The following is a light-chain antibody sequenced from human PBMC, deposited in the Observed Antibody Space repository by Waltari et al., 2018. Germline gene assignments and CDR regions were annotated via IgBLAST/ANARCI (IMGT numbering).Light chain of an antibody. Sequence: SCRASQRVISCLAWYHQEAGQAPRLLINDASIGATGIPARFSGSGSGTDFTLTISSLEPEDFAVYYCQQRSNWPHTFGGGTKVEIK. J-gene: IGKJ4*01. V-gene: IGKV3-11*01. CDR2: DAS. CDR1: QRVISC. CDR3: QQRSNWPHT.